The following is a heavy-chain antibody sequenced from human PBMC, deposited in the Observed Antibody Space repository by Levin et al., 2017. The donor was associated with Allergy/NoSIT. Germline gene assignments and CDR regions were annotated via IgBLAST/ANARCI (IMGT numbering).Heavy chain of an antibody. Sequence: SETLSLTCTLSGASVSSISDYWSWIRQPPGKGLEWIGYIYYSGSTKYNPSLKSRVTISVDTSKNQFDLSLSSVTAADTAVYYCARVTGYGSGSYYNRYSPHWGQGTLVTVSS. J-gene: IGHJ1*01. V-gene: IGHV4-61*01. CDR1: GASVSSISDY. CDR3: ARVTGYGSGSYYNRYSPH. D-gene: IGHD3-10*01. CDR2: IYYSGST.